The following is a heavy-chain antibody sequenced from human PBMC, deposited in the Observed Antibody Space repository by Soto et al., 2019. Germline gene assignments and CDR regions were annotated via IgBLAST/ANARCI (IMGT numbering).Heavy chain of an antibody. CDR1: GGSFSGYY. J-gene: IGHJ4*02. CDR3: ARGSSGYYPRPFDY. D-gene: IGHD3-3*01. Sequence: QVQLQQWGAGLLKPSETLSLTCAVYGGSFSGYYWSWIRQPPGKGLEWIGEINHSGSTNYNPSLKGRVTISVDTSKNQFSLKLSSVTAADTAVSYCARGSSGYYPRPFDYWGQGTLVTVSS. CDR2: INHSGST. V-gene: IGHV4-34*01.